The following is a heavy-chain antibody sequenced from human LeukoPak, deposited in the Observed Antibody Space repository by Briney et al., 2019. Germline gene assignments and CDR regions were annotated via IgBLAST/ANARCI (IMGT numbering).Heavy chain of an antibody. CDR1: GGSISSGGYS. V-gene: IGHV4-30-4*07. J-gene: IGHJ4*02. CDR2: IYYSGST. D-gene: IGHD2-15*01. CDR3: ARGSGGGYYFDY. Sequence: SETLSLTCAVSGGSISSGGYSWSWIRQPPGKGLEWIGYIYYSGSTYYNPSLKSRVTISVDTSKNQFSLKLSSVTAADTAVYYCARGSGGGYYFDYWGQGTLVTVSS.